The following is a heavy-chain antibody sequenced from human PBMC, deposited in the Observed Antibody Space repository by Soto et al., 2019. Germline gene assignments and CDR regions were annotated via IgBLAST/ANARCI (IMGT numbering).Heavy chain of an antibody. CDR2: ISSSSSST. D-gene: IGHD6-13*01. CDR1: GFTFSSYA. Sequence: GGSLRLSCAASGFTFSSYAMSWVRQAPGKGLEWVSYISSSSSSTYYADSVKGRFTISRDNAKNSLYLQMNSLRAEDTAVYYCARPPLVAAGPFDYWGQGTLVTVSS. J-gene: IGHJ4*02. V-gene: IGHV3-48*01. CDR3: ARPPLVAAGPFDY.